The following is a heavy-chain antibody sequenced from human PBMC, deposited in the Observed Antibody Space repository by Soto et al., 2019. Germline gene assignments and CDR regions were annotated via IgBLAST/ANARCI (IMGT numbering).Heavy chain of an antibody. CDR3: TADLEDCSGGTCYYFYYYMDV. Sequence: EVHLVESGGGLVQPGGSLTLSCAASGFTFGDSAIHWVRQASGKGLEWVGRIRAKPNTYATSYGDSVKGRFTISRDDSKNTAYLHLTSLKPEDRAVYFCTADLEDCSGGTCYYFYYYMDVWGKGTTVTVSS. V-gene: IGHV3-73*01. D-gene: IGHD2-15*01. CDR1: GFTFGDSA. J-gene: IGHJ6*03. CDR2: IRAKPNTYAT.